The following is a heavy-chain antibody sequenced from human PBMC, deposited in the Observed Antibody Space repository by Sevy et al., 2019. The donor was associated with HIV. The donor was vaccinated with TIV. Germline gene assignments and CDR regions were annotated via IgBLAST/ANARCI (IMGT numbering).Heavy chain of an antibody. V-gene: IGHV3-30*02. CDR2: IWYDGSNK. Sequence: GGSLRLSCAASGFTFSSYGMHWVRQAPGKGLEWVAFIWYDGSNKYYADSVKGRFTISRDNSKNTLYLQMNSLRAEDTAVYYCAKEGDYGKYYYYGMDVWGQGTTVTVSS. CDR1: GFTFSSYG. D-gene: IGHD4-17*01. CDR3: AKEGDYGKYYYYGMDV. J-gene: IGHJ6*02.